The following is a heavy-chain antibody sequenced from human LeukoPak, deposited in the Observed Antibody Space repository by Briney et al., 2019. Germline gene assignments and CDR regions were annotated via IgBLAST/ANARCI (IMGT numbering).Heavy chain of an antibody. V-gene: IGHV3-30-3*01. CDR3: ARGGYTAHGLGYFDL. D-gene: IGHD5-18*01. CDR2: ISYDGSNK. J-gene: IGHJ2*01. Sequence: GRFLRLSCAASGFTFSSYAMHWVRQAPGKGLEWVAIISYDGSNKYYADSVKGRFTISRDNSKNTLYLQMYSLRAEDTAVYYCARGGYTAHGLGYFDLWGRGTLVTVSS. CDR1: GFTFSSYA.